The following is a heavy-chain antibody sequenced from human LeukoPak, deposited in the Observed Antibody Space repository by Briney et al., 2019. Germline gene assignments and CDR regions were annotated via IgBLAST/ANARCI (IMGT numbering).Heavy chain of an antibody. J-gene: IGHJ3*02. D-gene: IGHD5-24*01. CDR1: GGSISSRSYY. Sequence: SETLSLTCTVSGGSISSRSYYWGWIRQPPGKGLEWIGEINHSGSTNYNPSLKSRVTISVDTSKNQFSLKLSSVTAADTAVYYCASKESDAFDIWGQGTMVTVSS. CDR3: ASKESDAFDI. CDR2: INHSGST. V-gene: IGHV4-39*07.